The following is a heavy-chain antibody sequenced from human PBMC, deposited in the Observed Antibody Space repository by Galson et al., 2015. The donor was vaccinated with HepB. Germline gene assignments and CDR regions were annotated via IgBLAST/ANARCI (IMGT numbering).Heavy chain of an antibody. CDR1: GFTFSSYA. J-gene: IGHJ4*02. CDR2: ISGSGGST. Sequence: SLRLSCAASGFTFSSYAMSWVRQAPGKGLEWVSAISGSGGSTYYADSVKGRFTISRDNSKNTLYLQMNSLRAEDTAVYYCAKGQTPDIVLMVYAIDCFDYWGQGTLVTVSS. V-gene: IGHV3-23*01. CDR3: AKGQTPDIVLMVYAIDCFDY. D-gene: IGHD2-8*01.